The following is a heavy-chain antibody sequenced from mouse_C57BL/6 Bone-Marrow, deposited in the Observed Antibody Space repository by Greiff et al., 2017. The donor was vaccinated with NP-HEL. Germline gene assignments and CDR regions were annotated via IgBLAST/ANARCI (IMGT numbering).Heavy chain of an antibody. V-gene: IGHV1-20*01. CDR2: INPYNGDT. D-gene: IGHD2-2*01. J-gene: IGHJ3*01. CDR3: ARGGYDWCAD. CDR1: GYSFTGYF. Sequence: EVKLEESGPELVKPGDSVKISCKASGYSFTGYFMNWVMQSHGKSLEWIGRINPYNGDTFYNQKFKGKATLTVDKSSSTAPMELRSRTSEDSAVYDWARGGYDWCADWGQGTLVTVSA.